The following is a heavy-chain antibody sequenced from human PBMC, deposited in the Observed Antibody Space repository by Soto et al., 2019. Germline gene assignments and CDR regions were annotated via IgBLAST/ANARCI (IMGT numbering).Heavy chain of an antibody. J-gene: IGHJ4*02. CDR3: RSAARGAGSDY. CDR2: IYYSGST. CDR1: GGSVSSGSYY. Sequence: QVQLQESGPGLVKPSETLSLTCTVSGGSVSSGSYYWSWIRQPPGKGLEWIGYIYYSGSTKYNPFLNSLVPVSVATSNTPFSRELSSVTAADTAGYCCRSAARGAGSDYWGQGTLVTVSS. D-gene: IGHD6-19*01. V-gene: IGHV4-61*01.